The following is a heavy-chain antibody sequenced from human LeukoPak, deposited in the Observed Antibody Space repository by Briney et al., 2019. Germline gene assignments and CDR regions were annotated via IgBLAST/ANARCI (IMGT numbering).Heavy chain of an antibody. J-gene: IGHJ5*02. V-gene: IGHV1-69*04. CDR3: ASNAAAADTVYNWFDP. CDR1: GGTFSSYA. D-gene: IGHD6-13*01. CDR2: IIPILGIA. Sequence: SVKVSCKASGGTFSSYAISWVRQAPGQGLEWMGRIIPILGIANYAQKFQGRVTITADKSTSTAYMELSSLRAEDTAVYYCASNAAAADTVYNWFDPWGQGTLVTVSS.